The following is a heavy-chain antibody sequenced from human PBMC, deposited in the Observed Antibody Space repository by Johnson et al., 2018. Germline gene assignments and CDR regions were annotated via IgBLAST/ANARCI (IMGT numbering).Heavy chain of an antibody. CDR2: ISYKGSNK. J-gene: IGHJ3*02. CDR1: RFSFRNYG. Sequence: QVQLQESGGDVVQAGRSRRVSCAASRFSFRNYGMHWVRQAPGEGLEWVAVISYKGSNKKYEDTVKGRFTITRDNSKNTLYLQINSPRDKDTAGYYCEKDDAEDGAFDSWGQGTMVTVSS. V-gene: IGHV3-30*18. D-gene: IGHD5-24*01. CDR3: EKDDAEDGAFDS.